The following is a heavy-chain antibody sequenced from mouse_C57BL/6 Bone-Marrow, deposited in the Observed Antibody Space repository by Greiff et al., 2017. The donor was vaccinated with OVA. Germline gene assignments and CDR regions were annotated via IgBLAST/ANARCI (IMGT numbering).Heavy chain of an antibody. Sequence: EVQLQQSGPGLVKPSQTVFLTCTVSDISITTGNYRWSWIRQFPGNKLEWIGYIYYSGTITYNPSLTSRTTITRDTPKNQFFLEMNSLTAEDTATYYCARENWYFDVWGTGTTVTVSS. J-gene: IGHJ1*03. V-gene: IGHV3-5*01. CDR2: IYYSGTI. CDR3: ARENWYFDV. CDR1: DISITTGNYR.